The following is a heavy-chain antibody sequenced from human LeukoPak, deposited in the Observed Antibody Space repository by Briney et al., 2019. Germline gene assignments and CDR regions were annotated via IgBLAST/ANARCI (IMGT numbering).Heavy chain of an antibody. CDR1: GGSISSSSYY. D-gene: IGHD1-26*01. CDR2: IYYSGST. CDR3: ARLRGSYGGDAFDI. V-gene: IGHV4-39*01. J-gene: IGHJ3*02. Sequence: SETLSLTCTVSGGSISSSSYYWGWIRQPPGKGLEWIGSIYYSGSTYYNPSLKSRVTISVDTSKNQFSLKRSSVTAADTAVYYCARLRGSYGGDAFDIWGQGTVVTVSS.